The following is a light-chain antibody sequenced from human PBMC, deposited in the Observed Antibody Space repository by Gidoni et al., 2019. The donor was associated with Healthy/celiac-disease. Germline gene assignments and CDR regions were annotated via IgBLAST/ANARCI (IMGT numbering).Light chain of an antibody. Sequence: QSVLTQPPSVSEVPRQRVTISCSGSSSNIGNSAVNWFQQLPGKAPKLLVYYDHLLPSGVSDRFSGSKSGTSASLAISGLQSEDEAHYYCASWDDSLSGPIFGRGTKLTVL. CDR2: YDH. V-gene: IGLV1-36*01. J-gene: IGLJ2*01. CDR3: ASWDDSLSGPI. CDR1: SSNIGNSA.